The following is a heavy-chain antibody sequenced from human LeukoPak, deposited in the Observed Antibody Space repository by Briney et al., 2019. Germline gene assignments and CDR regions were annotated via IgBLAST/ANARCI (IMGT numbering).Heavy chain of an antibody. CDR3: ARHEDGGYLRYYFDY. CDR2: IYYSGST. D-gene: IGHD5-18*01. Sequence: SETLSITCTVSGGSISSYYWSWIRQPPGKGLEWIGYIYYSGSTNYNPSLKSRVTISVDTSKNQFSLKLSSVTAADTAVYYCARHEDGGYLRYYFDYWGQGTLVTVSS. CDR1: GGSISSYY. V-gene: IGHV4-59*08. J-gene: IGHJ4*02.